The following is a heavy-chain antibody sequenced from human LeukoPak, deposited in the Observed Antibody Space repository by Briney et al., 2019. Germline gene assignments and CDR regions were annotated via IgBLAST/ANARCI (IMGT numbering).Heavy chain of an antibody. CDR1: GFTFSSYG. V-gene: IGHV3-30*03. CDR2: ISYDGSNK. CDR3: ARESCTGGSCINWFDP. J-gene: IGHJ5*01. Sequence: GRSLRLSCAASGFTFSSYGMHWVRQAPGKGLEWVAVISYDGSNKYYADSVKGRFTISRDNAKNTLYLQMNSLRAEDTAMYYCARESCTGGSCINWFDPWGQGTLVTVSS. D-gene: IGHD2-15*01.